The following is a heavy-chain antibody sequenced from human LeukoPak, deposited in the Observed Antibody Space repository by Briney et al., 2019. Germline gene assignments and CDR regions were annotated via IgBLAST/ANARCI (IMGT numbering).Heavy chain of an antibody. J-gene: IGHJ4*02. CDR1: GYSFTSYW. Sequence: GESLKISCKGSGYSFTSYWISWVRQMPGKGLEWMGRIDPSDSYTNYSPSFQGHVTISADKSISTAYLQWSSLKASDTAMYYCASTQYYYGSGSPIADFDYWGRGTLVTVSS. CDR2: IDPSDSYT. CDR3: ASTQYYYGSGSPIADFDY. V-gene: IGHV5-10-1*01. D-gene: IGHD3-10*01.